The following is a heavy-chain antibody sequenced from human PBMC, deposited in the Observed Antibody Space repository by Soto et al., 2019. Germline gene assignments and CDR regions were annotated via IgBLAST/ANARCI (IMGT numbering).Heavy chain of an antibody. CDR1: GGTFSNYA. Sequence: QVRLVQSGAEVKKPGSSVKVSCKASGGTFSNYAISWVRQAPGQGFEWMGGIILPFGTPNYAQKFQGRVTITADESMTTAYMELSGLRSEDTAVYYWARGPDYAGYFDYWGRGTLVTVSS. D-gene: IGHD4-17*01. CDR3: ARGPDYAGYFDY. CDR2: IILPFGTP. J-gene: IGHJ4*02. V-gene: IGHV1-69*12.